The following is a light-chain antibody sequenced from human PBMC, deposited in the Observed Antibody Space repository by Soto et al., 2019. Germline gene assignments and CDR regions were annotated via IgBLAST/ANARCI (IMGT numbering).Light chain of an antibody. J-gene: IGKJ2*01. Sequence: DVQMTQSPSTLSGSVGDRVSFTCRANQSISNRLAWYQQKSGKAPKLLIYDASTLESGVPSRISGSGSGTEFTLTISSLQPDDFATYHCQQYNSFPNTFGQGTKLEI. CDR1: QSISNR. CDR2: DAS. V-gene: IGKV1-5*01. CDR3: QQYNSFPNT.